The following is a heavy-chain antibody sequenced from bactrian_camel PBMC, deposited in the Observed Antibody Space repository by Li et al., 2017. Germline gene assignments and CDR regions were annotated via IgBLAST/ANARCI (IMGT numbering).Heavy chain of an antibody. CDR1: GSIGC. Sequence: HVQLVESGGGSVQAGGSLSLSCAASGSIGCMGWFRQAPGKEREGVASINTRGSTNYTDSVKGRFTISKDNAKNTLYLEMNNLKPEDTAMYYCAVTLRSWISCDDKAYDYWGQGTQVTVS. CDR3: AVTLRSWISCDDKAYDY. CDR2: INTRGST. J-gene: IGHJ4*01. V-gene: IGHV3S53*01. D-gene: IGHD3*01.